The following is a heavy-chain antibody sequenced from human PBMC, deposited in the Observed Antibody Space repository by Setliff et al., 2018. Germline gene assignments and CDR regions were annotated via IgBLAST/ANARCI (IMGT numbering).Heavy chain of an antibody. V-gene: IGHV1-46*01. CDR3: VREGVDSRSSTDYRYYMDV. Sequence: ASVKVSCKASGYTFTRYYMHWVRQAPGQGLEWMGIIDPSGGYTNYAQKFQGRVTMTRDTSTSTAYMQLSSLGSEDTAVYYCVREGVDSRSSTDYRYYMDVWGKGTTVTVSS. J-gene: IGHJ6*03. D-gene: IGHD3-22*01. CDR2: IDPSGGYT. CDR1: GYTFTRYY.